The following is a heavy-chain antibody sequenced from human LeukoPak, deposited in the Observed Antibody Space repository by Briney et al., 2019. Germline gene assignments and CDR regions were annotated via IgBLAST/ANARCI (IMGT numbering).Heavy chain of an antibody. CDR3: ARQFSGSYFHSDWFDP. V-gene: IGHV4-39*01. CDR1: GGSISSSSYY. D-gene: IGHD3-10*01. CDR2: IYHSGST. Sequence: SETLSLTCTVSGGSISSSSYYWGWIRQPPGKGLEWIGTIYHSGSTYFNPSLRGRLTISVDTSKSQFSLKLSSVTAADTAVYYCARQFSGSYFHSDWFDPWGQGTLVTVSS. J-gene: IGHJ5*02.